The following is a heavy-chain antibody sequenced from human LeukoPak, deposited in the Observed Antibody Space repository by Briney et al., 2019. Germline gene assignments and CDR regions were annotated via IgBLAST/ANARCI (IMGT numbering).Heavy chain of an antibody. CDR3: AARYYYGSHALDV. V-gene: IGHV4-59*01. Sequence: PSETLSLTCTVSGGSISSYYWNLIRQPPGKGLEWIGYIYYTGNTNYNPSLKSRVTMSVDTSKNQFSLTLSSVTAADTAVYHCAARYYYGSHALDVWGQGTMVIVSS. D-gene: IGHD3-10*01. CDR1: GGSISSYY. CDR2: IYYTGNT. J-gene: IGHJ3*01.